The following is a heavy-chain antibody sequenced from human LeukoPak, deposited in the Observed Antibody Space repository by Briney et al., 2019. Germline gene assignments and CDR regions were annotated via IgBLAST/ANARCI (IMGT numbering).Heavy chain of an antibody. CDR2: INPNSGGT. D-gene: IGHD6-19*01. V-gene: IGHV1-2*02. CDR1: GYTFTGYY. J-gene: IGHJ4*02. Sequence: ASVKVSCKASGYTFTGYYMHWVRQAPGQGLEWMGWINPNSGGTNYAQKFQGRVTMTRDTSISTAYMELRSLRSDDTAVYYCARAPVAGTRGDYWGQGTLVTVSS. CDR3: ARAPVAGTRGDY.